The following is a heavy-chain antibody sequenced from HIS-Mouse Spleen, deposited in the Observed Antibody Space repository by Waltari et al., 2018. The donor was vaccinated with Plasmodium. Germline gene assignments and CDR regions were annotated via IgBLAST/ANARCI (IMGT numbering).Heavy chain of an antibody. V-gene: IGHV4-34*01. D-gene: IGHD3-3*01. Sequence: QVQLQQSCAGLLKPSETLSLTCAVYGGSFSCYYWRWIPPPPGKGLEWVGEINHSGSTNYNPSLKSRVTISVDTSKNQFSLKLSSVTAADTAVYYCARVTSSGVYWYFDLWGRGTLVTVSS. J-gene: IGHJ2*01. CDR3: ARVTSSGVYWYFDL. CDR1: GGSFSCYY. CDR2: INHSGST.